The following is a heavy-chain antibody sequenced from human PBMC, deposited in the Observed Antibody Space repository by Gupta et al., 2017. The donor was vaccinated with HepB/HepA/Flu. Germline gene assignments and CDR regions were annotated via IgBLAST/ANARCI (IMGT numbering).Heavy chain of an antibody. J-gene: IGHJ4*02. Sequence: QVQLVESGGGVVQPGRSLKLSCAASGFTFKNYGMHWVRQAPGKGLEWVALMSYDGTNRFFADSVKGRFTISRDNSLNTLFLQMNSLRPEDTAIYFCAKEGPNTLYYFDSWGQGTPVTVS. D-gene: IGHD2-15*01. V-gene: IGHV3-30*18. CDR1: GFTFKNYG. CDR3: AKEGPNTLYYFDS. CDR2: MSYDGTNR.